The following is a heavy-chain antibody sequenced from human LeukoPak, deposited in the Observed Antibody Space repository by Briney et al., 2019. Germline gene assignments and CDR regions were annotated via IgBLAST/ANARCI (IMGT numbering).Heavy chain of an antibody. J-gene: IGHJ5*02. CDR3: AGRITMVRGVISNWFDP. CDR1: GASISNYY. D-gene: IGHD3-10*01. CDR2: MLYSGST. V-gene: IGHV4-59*12. Sequence: SETLSLTCTVSGASISNYYWSWIRQSPGKGLEWIGYMLYSGSTNQNPSLRSRVTISVDKSKNQFSLKLSSVTAADTAVYYCAGRITMVRGVISNWFDPWGQGALVTVSS.